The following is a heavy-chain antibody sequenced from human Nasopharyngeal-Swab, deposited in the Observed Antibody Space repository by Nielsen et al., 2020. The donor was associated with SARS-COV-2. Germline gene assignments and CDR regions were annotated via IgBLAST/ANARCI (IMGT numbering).Heavy chain of an antibody. V-gene: IGHV3-23*01. CDR1: GFTFSSYA. J-gene: IGHJ6*02. CDR3: AKDFVGQQTYYYYGMDV. Sequence: GEPLKISCAASGFTFSSYAMSWVRQAPGKGLEWVSAISGSGGSTYYADSVKGRFTISRDNSKNTLYLQMNSLRAEDTAVYYCAKDFVGQQTYYYYGMDVWGQGTTVTVSS. D-gene: IGHD6-13*01. CDR2: ISGSGGST.